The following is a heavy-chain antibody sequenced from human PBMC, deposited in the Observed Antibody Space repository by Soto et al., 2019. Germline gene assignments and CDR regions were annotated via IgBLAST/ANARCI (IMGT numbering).Heavy chain of an antibody. CDR1: GGSISSGGYY. CDR3: ARATGTLRSRNCDY. D-gene: IGHD1-1*01. CDR2: IYYSGST. V-gene: IGHV4-31*03. J-gene: IGHJ4*02. Sequence: SETLSLTCTVSGGSISSGGYYWSWIRQHPGKGLEWIGYIYYSGSTYYNPSLKSRVTISVDTSKNQFSLKLSSVTAADTAVYYCARATGTLRSRNCDYWGQGSLVTVSA.